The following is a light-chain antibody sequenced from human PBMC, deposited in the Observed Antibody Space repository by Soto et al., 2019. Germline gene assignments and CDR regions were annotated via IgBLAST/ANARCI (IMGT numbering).Light chain of an antibody. CDR3: QQYGTSPPLT. CDR1: QSVSRSY. Sequence: EIVLTQSPGTLSLSPGERATLSYRASQSVSRSYLAWYQQNPGQAPRLLIYGASSRATGIPDRFSGSGSAIDFTITISRLEPEDFGVYYCQQYGTSPPLTFGGGTKVEIK. J-gene: IGKJ4*01. CDR2: GAS. V-gene: IGKV3-20*01.